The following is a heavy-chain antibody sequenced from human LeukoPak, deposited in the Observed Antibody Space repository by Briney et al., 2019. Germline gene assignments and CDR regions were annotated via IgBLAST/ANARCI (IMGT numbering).Heavy chain of an antibody. V-gene: IGHV1-69*06. D-gene: IGHD3-10*01. Sequence: GSSVKVSCKASGGTFSSYAISWVRQAPGQGLEWMGGIIPIFGTANYAQKFQGRVTITADKSTSTAYMELSSLRSEDTAVYCCARDGSGSYFFPDYYYYMDVWGKGTTVTVSS. CDR1: GGTFSSYA. J-gene: IGHJ6*03. CDR2: IIPIFGTA. CDR3: ARDGSGSYFFPDYYYYMDV.